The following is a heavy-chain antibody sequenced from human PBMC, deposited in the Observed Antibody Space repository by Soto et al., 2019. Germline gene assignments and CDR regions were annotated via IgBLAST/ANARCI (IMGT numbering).Heavy chain of an antibody. CDR1: GGSIDSYY. CDR2: IYYSGST. J-gene: IGHJ5*02. CDR3: ARGMVGDNWNYRWFDP. V-gene: IGHV4-59*01. Sequence: QVQLQESGPRLVKPSETLSLTCTVSGGSIDSYYWTWIRQTPEKGLEWIGYIYYSGSTNYNPSLTSRVTISIDTSKDQFSLNLTSVTAADTAIYFCARGMVGDNWNYRWFDPWGQGTLVTVSS. D-gene: IGHD1-7*01.